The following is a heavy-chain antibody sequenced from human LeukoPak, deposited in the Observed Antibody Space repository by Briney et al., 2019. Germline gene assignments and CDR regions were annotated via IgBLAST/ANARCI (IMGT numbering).Heavy chain of an antibody. D-gene: IGHD3-16*01. CDR2: MNQLGNEK. Sequence: GGSLRLSCAASKFTSSSYWMSWVRQAPGKGLGWVAYMNQLGNEKNYLDSVKGRFTISRDNAKNSLYLQMTSLRAEDTAVYYCARGTYYYEFWGQGTLVTVSS. J-gene: IGHJ4*02. CDR3: ARGTYYYEF. CDR1: KFTSSSYW. V-gene: IGHV3-7*04.